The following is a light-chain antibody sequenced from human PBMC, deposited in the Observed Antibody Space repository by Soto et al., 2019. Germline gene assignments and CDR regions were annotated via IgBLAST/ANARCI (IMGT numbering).Light chain of an antibody. Sequence: DIQMTQSPSSLSASVGDRVTITCRASQSISSYLNWYQQKPGKAPKLLIYAASSLQSGVPSRFSGSGSETDFTLTISSLQPEDFATYYCQQSYSTPLGFGQGTKLEIK. J-gene: IGKJ2*03. V-gene: IGKV1-39*01. CDR1: QSISSY. CDR2: AAS. CDR3: QQSYSTPLG.